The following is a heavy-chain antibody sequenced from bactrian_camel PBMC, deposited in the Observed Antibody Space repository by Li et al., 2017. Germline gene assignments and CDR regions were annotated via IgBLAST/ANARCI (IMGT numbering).Heavy chain of an antibody. CDR2: ITADGDT. V-gene: IGHV3S53*01. CDR1: GYPARHRSGVPYTP. J-gene: IGHJ4*01. CDR3: AVRKWPPQFHLTSWSRAFESFED. Sequence: HVQLVESGGGSVQTGSSLTLSCVVSGYPARHRSGVPYTPPCMGWFRQAPGKRRERVAIITADGDTRYADSVAGRFSISIDNAKRILYLQMNRLKPVDSGTYYCAVRKWPPQFHLTSWSRAFESFEDWGLGTQVTVS. D-gene: IGHD1*01.